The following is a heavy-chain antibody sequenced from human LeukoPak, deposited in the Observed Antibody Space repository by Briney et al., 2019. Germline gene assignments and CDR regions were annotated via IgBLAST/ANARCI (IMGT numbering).Heavy chain of an antibody. V-gene: IGHV4-34*01. CDR1: GGSFSGYY. CDR3: ARGGPRSYGGRRGALEI. J-gene: IGHJ3*02. CDR2: INHSGST. Sequence: SETLSLTCAVYGGSFSGYYWSWIRQPPGKGLEWIGEINHSGSTNYNPSLKSRVTISVDTSKNQFSLKLSSVTAADTAVYYCARGGPRSYGGRRGALEIWGQGTMVTVSS. D-gene: IGHD5-18*01.